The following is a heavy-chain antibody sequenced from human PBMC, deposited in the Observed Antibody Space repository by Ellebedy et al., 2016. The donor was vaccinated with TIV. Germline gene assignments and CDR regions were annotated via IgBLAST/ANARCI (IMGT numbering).Heavy chain of an antibody. CDR3: ARDGGSVRFDY. V-gene: IGHV4-38-2*02. CDR2: IYRSGTT. Sequence: MPSETLSLTCTVSGYSISSGNCWVWIRQPPGKGLEWIGSIYRSGTTYYNPSLKSRVTISVDTSKNQFSLKLNSVTAADTAVYYCARDGGSVRFDYWGQGTLVTVSS. J-gene: IGHJ4*02. D-gene: IGHD3-16*01. CDR1: GYSISSGNC.